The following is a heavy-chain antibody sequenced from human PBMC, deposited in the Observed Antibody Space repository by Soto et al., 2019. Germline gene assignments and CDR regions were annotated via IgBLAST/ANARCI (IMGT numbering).Heavy chain of an antibody. CDR1: GGTFSSYA. D-gene: IGHD5-12*01. CDR3: ARWGGDIEATISGAFDI. V-gene: IGHV1-69*01. Sequence: QVQLVQSGAEVKKPGSSVKVSCKASGGTFSSYAISWVRQAPGQGLEWMGGIIPIFGTANYAQKFQGRVTITADESTSTAYMELSSLRSEDTAVYYCARWGGDIEATISGAFDIWGQGTMVTVSS. CDR2: IIPIFGTA. J-gene: IGHJ3*02.